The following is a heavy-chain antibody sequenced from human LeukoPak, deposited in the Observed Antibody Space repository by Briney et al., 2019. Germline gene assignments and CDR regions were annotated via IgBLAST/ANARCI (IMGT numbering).Heavy chain of an antibody. CDR1: GGSISSYY. V-gene: IGHV4-4*07. D-gene: IGHD4-17*01. Sequence: SETLSLTCTVSGGSISSYYWSWIRQPAGKGLEWIGRIYTSGSTNYNPSLKSRVTMSVDTSKNQFSLKLSSVTAADTAVYYCARGADGDYDYYYYYYMDVWGKGTTVTVSS. CDR3: ARGADGDYDYYYYYYMDV. CDR2: IYTSGST. J-gene: IGHJ6*03.